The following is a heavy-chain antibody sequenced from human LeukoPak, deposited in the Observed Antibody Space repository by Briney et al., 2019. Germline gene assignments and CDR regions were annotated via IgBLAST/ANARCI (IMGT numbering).Heavy chain of an antibody. V-gene: IGHV4-61*02. Sequence: PSETLSLTCTVSGDSISSGDYYWSWIRQPAGKGLEWIGRISSSGSTNYNPSLKSRVTISVDTSKNQFSLKLSSVTAADTAVYYCARSATLRTRTTRYYYGSGSPSYYFDYWGQGTLVTVSS. J-gene: IGHJ4*02. D-gene: IGHD3-10*01. CDR2: ISSSGST. CDR1: GDSISSGDYY. CDR3: ARSATLRTRTTRYYYGSGSPSYYFDY.